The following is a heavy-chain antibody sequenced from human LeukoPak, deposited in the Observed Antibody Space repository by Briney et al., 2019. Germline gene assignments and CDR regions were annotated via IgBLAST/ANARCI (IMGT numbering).Heavy chain of an antibody. J-gene: IGHJ4*02. Sequence: PGGSLTLSCAASGFTFSSYSMNWVRQAPGKALEWFSSISSGSSSIYYAHSVKGRFTISRDKAKSSLYLQIISLRAEDTAIYYCAREGMVATFAYWGQGTLVTVSS. CDR2: ISSGSSSI. V-gene: IGHV3-21*01. D-gene: IGHD5-12*01. CDR1: GFTFSSYS. CDR3: AREGMVATFAY.